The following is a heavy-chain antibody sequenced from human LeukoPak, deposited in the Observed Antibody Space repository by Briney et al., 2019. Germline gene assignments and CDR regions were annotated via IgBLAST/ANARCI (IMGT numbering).Heavy chain of an antibody. CDR1: GFTFSDYY. J-gene: IGHJ5*02. V-gene: IGHV3-11*01. CDR2: INIGGTNT. Sequence: GGSLRLSCAASGFTFSDYYMSWIRQAPGKGLEWLSYINIGGTNTHYADSVKGRFTISRDNAKRSLYLEMNNLRAEDTAVYYCATDGAGFDTWGQGVLVTVSS. CDR3: ATDGAGFDT.